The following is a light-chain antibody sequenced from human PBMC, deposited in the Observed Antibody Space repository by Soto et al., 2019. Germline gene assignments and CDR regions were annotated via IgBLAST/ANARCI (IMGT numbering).Light chain of an antibody. V-gene: IGLV8-61*01. CDR3: VLFLRSGVV. Sequence: QTVVTQETSFSVSPGGPVTLTCGLNSGSVSSSHYPSWYQQTPGQAPRTLIYSTNTRSSGVPDRFSGSILGNKAALTSAGAKADDESDYYCVLFLRSGVVFGGVTKLTVL. CDR1: SGSVSSSHY. CDR2: STN. J-gene: IGLJ3*02.